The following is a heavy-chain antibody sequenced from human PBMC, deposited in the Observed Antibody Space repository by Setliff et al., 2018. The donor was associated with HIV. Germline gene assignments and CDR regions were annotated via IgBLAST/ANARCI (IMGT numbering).Heavy chain of an antibody. V-gene: IGHV4-59*06. J-gene: IGHJ4*02. CDR2: IHYSGNT. CDR1: GGSISTYY. D-gene: IGHD3-22*01. CDR3: ARVRGDDYSGHIDH. Sequence: SETLSLTCTVSGGSISTYYWNWIRQRPGKGLEWIGHIHYSGNTYYNPSLKSRLSISLVTSTNHFSLKLMSMTAADTAVYYCARVRGDDYSGHIDHWGRGTLVTVSS.